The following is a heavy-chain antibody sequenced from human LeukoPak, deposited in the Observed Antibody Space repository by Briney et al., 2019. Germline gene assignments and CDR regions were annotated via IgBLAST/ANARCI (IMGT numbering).Heavy chain of an antibody. Sequence: GGSLRLSCAASGFTFDDYAMHWVRQAPGKGLEWVSLISWDGGSTYYADSVKGRFTISRDNSKNSLYLQMNSLRAEDTALYYCAKSDSSSQNPYYYYYYMDVWGKGTTVTVSS. V-gene: IGHV3-43D*03. D-gene: IGHD6-13*01. CDR3: AKSDSSSQNPYYYYYYMDV. J-gene: IGHJ6*03. CDR1: GFTFDDYA. CDR2: ISWDGGST.